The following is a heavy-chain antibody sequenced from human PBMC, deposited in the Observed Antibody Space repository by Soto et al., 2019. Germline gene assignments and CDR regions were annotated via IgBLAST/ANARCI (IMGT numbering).Heavy chain of an antibody. CDR3: AGMPYTSGLRFDP. Sequence: SETLSLTCNMSGDSYSISTYSWSWIRQPPGKALQWIGFIYQSGVTSYNPSLASRVSISLDRSNNQCSLKLKSVTAADTAVYFCAGMPYTSGLRFDPWGPGALVTVSS. CDR2: IYQSGVT. J-gene: IGHJ5*02. V-gene: IGHV4-30-2*01. D-gene: IGHD6-19*01. CDR1: GDSYSISTYS.